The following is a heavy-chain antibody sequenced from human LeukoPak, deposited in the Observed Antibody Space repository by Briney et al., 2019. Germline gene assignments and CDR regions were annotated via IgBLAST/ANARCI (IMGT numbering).Heavy chain of an antibody. CDR1: GYTFTSYG. V-gene: IGHV1-18*01. CDR2: ISAYNGNT. Sequence: GASVKVSCKASGYTFTSYGISWVRQAPGQGLEWMGWISAYNGNTNYAQKLQGRVTMTTDTSTSTAYMELRSLRSDDTAVYYCARESSERILSFGSNAFDIWGQGTMVTVSS. D-gene: IGHD3-10*01. J-gene: IGHJ3*02. CDR3: ARESSERILSFGSNAFDI.